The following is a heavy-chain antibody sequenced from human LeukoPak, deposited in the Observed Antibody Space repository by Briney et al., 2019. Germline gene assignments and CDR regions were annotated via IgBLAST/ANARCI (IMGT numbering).Heavy chain of an antibody. J-gene: IGHJ4*02. V-gene: IGHV3-13*01. CDR3: ARQNTPHGNFDY. Sequence: GGSLRLSCAASGFTFSSYDMQWVRQATGKGLEWVSAIGVAANTFYSGSVKGRFTISRENAMNSLYLLMSSLRAEDTAVYYCARQNTPHGNFDYWGQGTLVTVSS. CDR1: GFTFSSYD. CDR2: IGVAANT. D-gene: IGHD1-26*01.